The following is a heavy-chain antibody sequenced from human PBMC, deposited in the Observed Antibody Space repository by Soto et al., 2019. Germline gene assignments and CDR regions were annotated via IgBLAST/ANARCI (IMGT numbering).Heavy chain of an antibody. V-gene: IGHV1-18*01. CDR1: GYTFTNYG. Sequence: QVQLVQSGDEVKKPGASVKVSCKASGYTFTNYGISWVRQAPGQGLEWMGWISPYNGNTKYPQKLQGRVTMTTDTSTRTSYMELRSLRSDYTAVYFCARDGDRCTSTRCSPWPDTHFDLWGRGTLVTVSS. CDR2: ISPYNGNT. CDR3: ARDGDRCTSTRCSPWPDTHFDL. D-gene: IGHD2-2*01. J-gene: IGHJ2*01.